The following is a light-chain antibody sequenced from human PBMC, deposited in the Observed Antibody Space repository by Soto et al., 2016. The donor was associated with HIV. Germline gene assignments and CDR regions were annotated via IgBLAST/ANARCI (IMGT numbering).Light chain of an antibody. Sequence: SYELTQPPSVSVSPGQTASITCSGDKLGDRYACWYQQKPGQSPVLVIYQDTKRPSGIPERFSGSNSGNTATLTISGTQALDEADYYCQAWDNNSAMFGGGTKLTVL. CDR2: QDT. J-gene: IGLJ3*02. CDR3: QAWDNNSAM. CDR1: KLGDRY. V-gene: IGLV3-1*01.